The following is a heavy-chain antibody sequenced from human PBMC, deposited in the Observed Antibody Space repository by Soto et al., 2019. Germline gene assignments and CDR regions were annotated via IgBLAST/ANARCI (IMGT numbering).Heavy chain of an antibody. D-gene: IGHD3-22*01. CDR2: IVVGSGNT. CDR1: GFTFTSSA. J-gene: IGHJ3*02. Sequence: ASVKVSCKASGFTFTSSAVQWVRQARGQRLEWIGWIVVGSGNTNYAQKFQERVTITRDMSTSTAYMELSSLRSEDTAVYYCAADHLSDYYDSSGITGEAFDIWGQGTMVTVSS. CDR3: AADHLSDYYDSSGITGEAFDI. V-gene: IGHV1-58*01.